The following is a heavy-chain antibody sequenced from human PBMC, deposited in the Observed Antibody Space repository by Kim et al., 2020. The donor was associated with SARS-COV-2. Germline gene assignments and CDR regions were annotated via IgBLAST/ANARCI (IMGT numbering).Heavy chain of an antibody. V-gene: IGHV3-48*02. CDR2: SRTL. J-gene: IGHJ4*02. D-gene: IGHD1-26*01. CDR3: ASSIGSLVD. Sequence: SRTLYSADSVMGRFTTSRDNGKSSLYLQMNSLKDEDTAVYYCASSIGSLVDWGQGTLVTVSS.